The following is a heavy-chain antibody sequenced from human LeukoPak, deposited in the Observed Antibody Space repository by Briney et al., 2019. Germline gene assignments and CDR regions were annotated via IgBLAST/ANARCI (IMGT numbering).Heavy chain of an antibody. J-gene: IGHJ5*02. CDR1: GGSISTSAYY. CDR2: IHYSGSA. CDR3: ARDSYYYDTRGRFDP. Sequence: SETLSLTCTVSGGSISTSAYYWGWIRQPPGKGLEWIGTIHYSGSAYYNPSLKSRVTISVDTSKNQFSLKLSSVTAADTAVYYCARDSYYYDTRGRFDPWGQGTLVTVSS. V-gene: IGHV4-39*07. D-gene: IGHD3-22*01.